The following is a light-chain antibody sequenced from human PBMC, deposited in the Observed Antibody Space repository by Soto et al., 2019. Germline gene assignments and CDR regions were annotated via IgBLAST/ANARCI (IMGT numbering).Light chain of an antibody. Sequence: EIVMTQSPATLSVSPGETVTLSCRASQTVGSNLAWYQQKRGQAPRLLIYDASTRATGIPARFSGSGSGTDFTLTISSLQSEDFALYYCQQYNYWPRTFGQGSKLEIK. CDR1: QTVGSN. CDR2: DAS. CDR3: QQYNYWPRT. J-gene: IGKJ2*01. V-gene: IGKV3D-15*01.